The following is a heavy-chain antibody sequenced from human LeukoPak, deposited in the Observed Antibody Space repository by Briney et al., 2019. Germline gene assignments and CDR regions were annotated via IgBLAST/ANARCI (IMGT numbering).Heavy chain of an antibody. CDR3: ARWKEAVAVAWTELYFDY. Sequence: ASVKVSCKASGYTFTSYAISWVRQAPGQGLEWMGGIIPIFGTANYAQKFQGRVTITADESTSTAYMELSSLRSEDTAVYYCARWKEAVAVAWTELYFDYWGQGTLVTVSS. J-gene: IGHJ4*02. CDR2: IIPIFGTA. V-gene: IGHV1-69*13. CDR1: GYTFTSYA. D-gene: IGHD6-19*01.